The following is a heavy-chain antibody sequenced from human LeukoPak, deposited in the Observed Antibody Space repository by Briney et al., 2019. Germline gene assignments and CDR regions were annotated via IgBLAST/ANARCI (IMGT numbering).Heavy chain of an antibody. Sequence: PGGSLRLSCAASGLTCSHNYVSWVRQAPGKGLEWVSAIHTSGDTCYADSVKGRFTISRDTSKNTLYLQINSLRVEDTAVYYCIVFGDSNHWGQGTLATVSS. D-gene: IGHD4-17*01. CDR1: GLTCSHNY. CDR2: IHTSGDT. V-gene: IGHV3-53*01. CDR3: IVFGDSNH. J-gene: IGHJ5*02.